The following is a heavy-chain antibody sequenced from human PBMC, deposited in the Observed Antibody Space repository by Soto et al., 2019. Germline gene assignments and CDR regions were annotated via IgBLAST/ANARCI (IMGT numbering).Heavy chain of an antibody. Sequence: QVQLVQSGAEVKKPGSSVKVSCKASGGTFSSYTLSWVRQAPGQGLEWMGRIIPILGIANYAQKFQGRVTMTADKSTSTAYMELSSLRSEDTAVYYCATLKGVPAAILYYGMDVWGQGTTVTVSS. CDR1: GGTFSSYT. CDR2: IIPILGIA. V-gene: IGHV1-69*02. D-gene: IGHD2-2*02. CDR3: ATLKGVPAAILYYGMDV. J-gene: IGHJ6*02.